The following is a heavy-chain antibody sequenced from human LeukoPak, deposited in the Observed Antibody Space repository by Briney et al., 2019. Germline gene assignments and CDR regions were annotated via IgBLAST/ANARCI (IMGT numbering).Heavy chain of an antibody. CDR2: IYTSGST. D-gene: IGHD2-15*01. CDR1: GGSISSYY. V-gene: IGHV4-4*07. CDR3: ARDGGIATDNWFDP. Sequence: SETLSLTCTVSGGSISSYYWSWIRQPAGKGLEWIGRIYTSGSTNYNPSLKSRVTISVDTSKNQFSLKLSSVTAADTAVYYCARDGGIATDNWFDPWGQGTLVTVSS. J-gene: IGHJ5*02.